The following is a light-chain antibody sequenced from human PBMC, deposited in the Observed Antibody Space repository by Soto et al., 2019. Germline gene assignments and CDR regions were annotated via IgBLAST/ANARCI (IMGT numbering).Light chain of an antibody. CDR3: QKHNSAPL. CDR2: GAS. Sequence: DIQMTQSPSSLSASVVNRVIMTCRASHDISNYLAWYQQKPGKVPKLLIYGASTLQSGVPSRFSGSGSGTDFTLTISSLQPEDVATYYCQKHNSAPLFGGGTKVEIK. J-gene: IGKJ4*01. CDR1: HDISNY. V-gene: IGKV1-27*01.